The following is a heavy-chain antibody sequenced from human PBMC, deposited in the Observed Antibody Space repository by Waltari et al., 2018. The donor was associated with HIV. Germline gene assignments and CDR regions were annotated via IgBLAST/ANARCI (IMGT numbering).Heavy chain of an antibody. CDR2: FFYTGTI. Sequence: QLQESGPGLVRPSETLSLTCTVSGGSISSSSYYWGWIRQPPGKGLGWIGKFFYTGTIYYNPSLKSRVTIAVDTSKSHFSLKLRSVIAADTAVYYCARGRYEVTTVTTQPFDYWGQGSLVTVSS. CDR3: ARGRYEVTTVTTQPFDY. D-gene: IGHD4-17*01. V-gene: IGHV4-39*02. J-gene: IGHJ4*02. CDR1: GGSISSSSYY.